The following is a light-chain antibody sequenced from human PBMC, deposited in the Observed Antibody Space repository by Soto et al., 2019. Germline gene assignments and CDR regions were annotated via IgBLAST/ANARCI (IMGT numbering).Light chain of an antibody. CDR3: HHYDSWTLT. J-gene: IGKJ1*01. Sequence: MTQSPATLSVSRGERASISCSPSRSVRSNLACXQHKLGXAPRXXXDCXSTSASGSPARLSGSGSGTEFTLPISSRQSDDVAGYYCHHYDSWTLTFGQGTKVDIK. CDR2: CXS. CDR1: RSVRSN. V-gene: IGKV3-15*01.